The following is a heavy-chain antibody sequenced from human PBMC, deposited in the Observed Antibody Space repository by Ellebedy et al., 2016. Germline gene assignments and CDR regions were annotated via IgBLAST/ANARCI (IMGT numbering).Heavy chain of an antibody. Sequence: GGSLRLSCAASGFTFSSYAMHWVRQAPGKGLEWVAVISYDGSNKYYADSVKGRFTISRDNSKNTLYLQMNSLRAEDTAVYYCAKVNYSSGWYLLFDYWGQGTLVTVSS. CDR3: AKVNYSSGWYLLFDY. CDR2: ISYDGSNK. V-gene: IGHV3-30-3*01. J-gene: IGHJ4*02. CDR1: GFTFSSYA. D-gene: IGHD6-19*01.